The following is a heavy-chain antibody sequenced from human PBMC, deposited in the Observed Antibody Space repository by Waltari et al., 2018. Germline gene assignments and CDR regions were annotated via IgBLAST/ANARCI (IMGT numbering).Heavy chain of an antibody. Sequence: QLQLQESGPGLVKPSETLSLTCTVSGGSISSSSYYWAWIRQPPGKGLEWIGSIYYSGSTYYNPSLKSRVTISVDTSKNQFSLKLSSVTAADTAVYYCAREVVRSPHAFDIWGQGTMVTVSS. J-gene: IGHJ3*02. CDR3: AREVVRSPHAFDI. D-gene: IGHD2-15*01. CDR2: IYYSGST. V-gene: IGHV4-39*07. CDR1: GGSISSSSYY.